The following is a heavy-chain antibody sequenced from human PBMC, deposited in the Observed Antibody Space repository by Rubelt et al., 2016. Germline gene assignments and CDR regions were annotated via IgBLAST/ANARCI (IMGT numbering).Heavy chain of an antibody. D-gene: IGHD2-15*01. CDR1: GFSLSTSGVG. Sequence: QITLKESGPTLVKPTQTLTLTCTFSGFSLSTSGVGVGWIRQPPGKALEWLALIYWDDDKRYSPSLKSRLTITKDTSKNQVVLTMTNMDPVDTATYYCAHLPSTYCSGGSCYSVDWFDPWGQGTLVTVSS. CDR2: IYWDDDK. J-gene: IGHJ5*02. CDR3: AHLPSTYCSGGSCYSVDWFDP. V-gene: IGHV2-5*02.